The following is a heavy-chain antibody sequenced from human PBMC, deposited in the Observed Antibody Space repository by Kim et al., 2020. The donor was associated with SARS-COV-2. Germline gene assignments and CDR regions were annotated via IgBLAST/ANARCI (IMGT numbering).Heavy chain of an antibody. V-gene: IGHV4-34*01. CDR1: GGSFSGYY. Sequence: SETLSLTCAVYGGSFSGYYWSWIRQPPGKGLEWIGEINHSGSTNYNPSLKSRVTISVDTSKNQFSLKLSSVPAAETAVYYCGGGRGYSSSSPEGNFDYWGQGTLVTVSS. J-gene: IGHJ4*02. CDR3: GGGRGYSSSSPEGNFDY. D-gene: IGHD6-6*01. CDR2: INHSGST.